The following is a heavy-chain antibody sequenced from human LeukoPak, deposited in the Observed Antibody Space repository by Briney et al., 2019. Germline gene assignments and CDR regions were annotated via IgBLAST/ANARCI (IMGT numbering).Heavy chain of an antibody. CDR3: ARLTRRSGNYFDY. CDR1: GGSISSYY. J-gene: IGHJ4*02. V-gene: IGHV4-59*01. Sequence: PSETLSLTCTVSGGSISSYYWSWIRQPPGKGLEWIGYIYYGGNTNYNPSLQSQVTISVDTSKSQFSLKLSSVTAADTAVYYCARLTRRSGNYFDYWGQGTLVTVSS. CDR2: IYYGGNT. D-gene: IGHD1-1*01.